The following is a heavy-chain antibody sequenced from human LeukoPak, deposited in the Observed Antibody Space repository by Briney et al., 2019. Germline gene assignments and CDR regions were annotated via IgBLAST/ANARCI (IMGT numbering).Heavy chain of an antibody. J-gene: IGHJ4*02. Sequence: GGSLRLSCGASGFSFSSHWMFWVRQAPGRGLEWVANIKQDGSEKYYVDSVKGRFTISRDNAKNSLYLQFNSLTAEDTAIYYCARYYDFWSSIDYWGQGTLVTVSS. CDR1: GFSFSSHW. D-gene: IGHD3-3*01. CDR2: IKQDGSEK. CDR3: ARYYDFWSSIDY. V-gene: IGHV3-7*05.